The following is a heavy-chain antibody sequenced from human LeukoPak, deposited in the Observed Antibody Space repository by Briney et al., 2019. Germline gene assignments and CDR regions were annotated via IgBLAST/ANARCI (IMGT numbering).Heavy chain of an antibody. CDR2: IRYDGSNK. CDR3: ARDRVGDYVWGSYPNRGIDY. V-gene: IGHV3-30*02. CDR1: GFTFSNYG. D-gene: IGHD3-16*02. J-gene: IGHJ4*02. Sequence: QAGGSLRLSCAASGFTFSNYGMHWVRQAPGKGPEWVAFIRYDGSNKYYADSVKGRFTISRDNSKNTLYLQMYSLRAEDTAVYYCARDRVGDYVWGSYPNRGIDYWGQGTLVTVSS.